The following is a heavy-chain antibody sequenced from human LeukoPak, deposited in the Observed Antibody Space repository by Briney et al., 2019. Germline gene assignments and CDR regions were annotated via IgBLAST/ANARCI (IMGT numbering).Heavy chain of an antibody. J-gene: IGHJ3*02. V-gene: IGHV3-21*01. CDR1: GFTFSSYS. CDR3: ASTRGMDVYYYGSGSYSTDAFDI. Sequence: PGGSLRLSCAASGFTFSSYSMNWVRQAPGKGLEWVSSISSSSSYIYYADSVKGRFTISRDNAKNSLYLQMNSLRAEDTAVYYCASTRGMDVYYYGSGSYSTDAFDIWGQGTMATVSS. D-gene: IGHD3-10*01. CDR2: ISSSSSYI.